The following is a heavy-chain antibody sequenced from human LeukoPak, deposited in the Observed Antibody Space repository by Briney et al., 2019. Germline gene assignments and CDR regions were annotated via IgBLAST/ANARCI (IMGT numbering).Heavy chain of an antibody. V-gene: IGHV3-53*01. CDR2: IYSGGST. J-gene: IGHJ4*02. CDR3: AKGGDGDYQIDY. D-gene: IGHD4-17*01. CDR1: GFTVSSNY. Sequence: GGSLRLSCAASGFTVSSNYMSWVRQAPGKGLEWVSVIYSGGSTYYADSVKGRFTISRDSSKSTLYLQMDSLRAEDTAIYYCAKGGDGDYQIDYWGQGTLVTVSS.